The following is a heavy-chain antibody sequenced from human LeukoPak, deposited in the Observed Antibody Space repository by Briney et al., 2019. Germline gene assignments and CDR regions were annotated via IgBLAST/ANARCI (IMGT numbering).Heavy chain of an antibody. J-gene: IGHJ4*02. CDR3: ARVAGGSRFDY. CDR2: ISAYNGNT. D-gene: IGHD1-26*01. CDR1: GYTFTSYG. V-gene: IGHV1-18*01. Sequence: PKASVKVSCKASGYTFTSYGISWVRQAPGQGLEWMGWISAYNGNTNYAQKLQGRVTMTTDTSTSTAHMELRSLRSDDTAVYYCARVAGGSRFDYWGQGTLVTVSS.